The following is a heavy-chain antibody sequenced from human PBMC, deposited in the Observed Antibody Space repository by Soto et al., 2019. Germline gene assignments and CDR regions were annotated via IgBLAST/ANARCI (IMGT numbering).Heavy chain of an antibody. CDR1: GYTFDQYT. D-gene: IGHD3-16*01. J-gene: IGHJ6*03. CDR3: AKEMITFGDFNYYYMDV. CDR2: LTWHSGTI. Sequence: EVQLVESGGGLVQPGRSLRLDCAASGYTFDQYTMHWVRQAPGKGLEWVSSLTWHSGTIGYADSVKVRFTISRDNAKNSLYLQMNSLRGEDTALYYCAKEMITFGDFNYYYMDVWGNGTTVTVSS. V-gene: IGHV3-9*01.